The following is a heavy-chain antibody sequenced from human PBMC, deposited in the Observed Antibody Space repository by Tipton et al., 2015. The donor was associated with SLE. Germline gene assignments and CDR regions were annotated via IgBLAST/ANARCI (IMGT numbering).Heavy chain of an antibody. CDR3: AKVVITPDPAFDI. CDR2: MSYSGGT. CDR1: GGSISSYY. Sequence: TLSLTCTVSGGSISSYYWAWIRQPPGKGLEWIGSMSYSGGTYYNPSLKSRVTISVDTSKNQFSLKLTSVTAVDTAVYYCAKVVITPDPAFDIWGQGTMVTVSS. V-gene: IGHV4-39*01. J-gene: IGHJ3*02. D-gene: IGHD3-22*01.